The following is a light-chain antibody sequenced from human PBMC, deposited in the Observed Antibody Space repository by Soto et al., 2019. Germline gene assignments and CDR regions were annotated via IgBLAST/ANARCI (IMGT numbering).Light chain of an antibody. J-gene: IGKJ4*01. CDR2: GAS. Sequence: IRVKPSAAILSVYGRESAPLSCRARQSVSSSYLAWYQQKPGQAPRLLIYGASTRATGIPARFSGSGSGTEFTLTISCLQPDDFATDYCQHYNIYAEPIAGGTKVDIK. V-gene: IGKV3-15*01. CDR1: QSVSSS. CDR3: QHYNIYAEP.